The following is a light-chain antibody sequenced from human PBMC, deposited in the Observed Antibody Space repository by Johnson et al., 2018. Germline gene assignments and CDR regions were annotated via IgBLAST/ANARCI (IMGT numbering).Light chain of an antibody. CDR3: GTWDSSLSAGNA. CDR1: SSNIGNNY. V-gene: IGLV1-51*02. Sequence: QSVLTQPPSVSAAPGQKVTISCSGSSSNIGNNYVSWYQQLPGTAPKLLIYENNKRPSGIPDRFSGSKSGTSATLGITGLQTGAEADYYCGTWDSSLSAGNAFGTGTKVTVL. CDR2: ENN. J-gene: IGLJ1*01.